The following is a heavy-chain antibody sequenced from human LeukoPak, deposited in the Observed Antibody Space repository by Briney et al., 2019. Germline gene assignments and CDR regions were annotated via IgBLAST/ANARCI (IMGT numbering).Heavy chain of an antibody. D-gene: IGHD3-3*01. CDR2: ISSSSSYI. J-gene: IGHJ5*02. CDR1: GFTFSSYS. Sequence: GESLKISCAASGFTFSSYSMNWVRQAPGKGLEWVSSISSSSSYIYYADSVKGRFTISRDNAKNSLYLQMNSLRAEDTAVYYCARDLNDFWSGYPNWFDPWGQGTLVTVSS. V-gene: IGHV3-21*01. CDR3: ARDLNDFWSGYPNWFDP.